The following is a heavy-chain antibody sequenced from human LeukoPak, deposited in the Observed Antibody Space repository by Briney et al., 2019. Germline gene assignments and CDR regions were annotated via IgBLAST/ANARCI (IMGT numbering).Heavy chain of an antibody. Sequence: TGGSLRLSCAASGFTFSSYSMNWVRQAPGKGLEWVSSISSSSSYIYYADSVKGRFTISRDNAKNSLYLQMNSLRAEDTAVYYCARGGETGTSPFDYWGQGTLVTVSS. D-gene: IGHD1-7*01. J-gene: IGHJ4*02. V-gene: IGHV3-21*01. CDR1: GFTFSSYS. CDR3: ARGGETGTSPFDY. CDR2: ISSSSSYI.